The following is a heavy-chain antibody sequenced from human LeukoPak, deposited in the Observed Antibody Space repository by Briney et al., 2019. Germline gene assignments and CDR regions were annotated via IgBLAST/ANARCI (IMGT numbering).Heavy chain of an antibody. CDR3: VREGFYFFDF. J-gene: IGHJ4*01. CDR2: IDSDGYST. CDR1: RFTFNTYW. Sequence: GGSLRLSCAASRFTFNTYWMHWVRHAPGKGLVWVSRIDSDGYSTAYADSVKGRFTISRDNAKNTLYLQMNSLRAEDSATYYCVREGFYFFDFWGQGTLVTVSS. V-gene: IGHV3-74*01.